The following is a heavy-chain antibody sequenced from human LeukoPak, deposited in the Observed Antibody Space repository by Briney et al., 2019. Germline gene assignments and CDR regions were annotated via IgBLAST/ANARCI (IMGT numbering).Heavy chain of an antibody. CDR2: ISGSGGTT. Sequence: GGSLRLSCAASGFTFSSYAVSWVRQAPGKGLEWVSSISGSGGTTYYADSVKGRCTISRDNYKNTIYLQMNSLRAEDTAVYYCAKTPHYGYSSGWYPWYFDYWGQGTLVTVSS. D-gene: IGHD6-19*01. CDR1: GFTFSSYA. J-gene: IGHJ4*02. CDR3: AKTPHYGYSSGWYPWYFDY. V-gene: IGHV3-23*01.